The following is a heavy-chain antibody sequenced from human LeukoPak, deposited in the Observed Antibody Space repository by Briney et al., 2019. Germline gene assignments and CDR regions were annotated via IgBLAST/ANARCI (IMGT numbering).Heavy chain of an antibody. J-gene: IGHJ6*02. Sequence: PGGSLRLSCAASGFTFSSYAMHWVRQAPGKGLEWVAVISYDGSNKYYADSVKGRSTISRDNSKNTLYLQMNSLRAEDTAVYYCAKDGRFGEFVLWAYYYYYGMDVWGQGTTVTVSS. D-gene: IGHD3-10*01. CDR1: GFTFSSYA. CDR3: AKDGRFGEFVLWAYYYYYGMDV. V-gene: IGHV3-30*04. CDR2: ISYDGSNK.